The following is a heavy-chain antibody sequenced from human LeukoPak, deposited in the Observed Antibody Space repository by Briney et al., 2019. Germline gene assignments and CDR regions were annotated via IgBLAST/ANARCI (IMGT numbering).Heavy chain of an antibody. CDR2: ISSNGGST. J-gene: IGHJ4*02. CDR1: GFTFGSYA. Sequence: PGGSLRLSCAAPGFTFGSYAMHWVRQAPGKGLEYVSVISSNGGSTYYANSVKGRFTISRDNSKNTLYLQMGSLRAEDMAVYYCARGGLLWFGELSGYWGQGTLVTVSS. V-gene: IGHV3-64*01. D-gene: IGHD3-10*01. CDR3: ARGGLLWFGELSGY.